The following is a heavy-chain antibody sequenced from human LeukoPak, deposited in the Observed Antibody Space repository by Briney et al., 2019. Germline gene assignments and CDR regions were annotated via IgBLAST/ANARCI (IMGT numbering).Heavy chain of an antibody. V-gene: IGHV1-18*01. D-gene: IGHD6-6*01. CDR3: TRGSSSQYFLH. CDR2: ISAYTGNT. J-gene: IGHJ1*01. Sequence: ASVKVSCKASNYTFISYPISWVRQAPGQGLEWMGWISAYTGNTNYAQKVQGRVTMTTDTSTNTAYMELASLRPDDTAIYYCTRGSSSQYFLHWGQGTLVTVSS. CDR1: NYTFISYP.